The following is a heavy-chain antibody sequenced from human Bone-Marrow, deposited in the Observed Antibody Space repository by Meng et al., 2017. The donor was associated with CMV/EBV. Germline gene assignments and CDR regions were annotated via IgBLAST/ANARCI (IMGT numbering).Heavy chain of an antibody. CDR3: ARAPLTYYYFWSGYYTLGYYYYGMDV. D-gene: IGHD3-3*01. CDR2: INHSGST. V-gene: IGHV4-34*01. J-gene: IGHJ6*02. Sequence: SETLSLTCAVYGGSFSGYYWSWIRQPPGKGLEWIGEINHSGSTNYNPYLKSRVTISVDTSKNQFSLKLSSVTAADTAVYYCARAPLTYYYFWSGYYTLGYYYYGMDVWGQGTTVTVSS. CDR1: GGSFSGYY.